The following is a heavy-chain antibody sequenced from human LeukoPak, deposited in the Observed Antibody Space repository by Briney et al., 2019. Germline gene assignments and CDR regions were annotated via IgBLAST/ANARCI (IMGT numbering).Heavy chain of an antibody. V-gene: IGHV3-66*01. CDR2: IYSGGST. CDR3: ASVQLERRSSSYYYYYMDV. J-gene: IGHJ6*03. CDR1: GFTVSSNY. D-gene: IGHD1-1*01. Sequence: PGGSLRLSCAASGFTVSSNYMSWVRQAPGKGLEWVSVIYSGGSTYYADSVKGRFTISRDNAKNSLYLQMNSLRAEDTAVYYCASVQLERRSSSYYYYYMDVWGKGTTVTVSS.